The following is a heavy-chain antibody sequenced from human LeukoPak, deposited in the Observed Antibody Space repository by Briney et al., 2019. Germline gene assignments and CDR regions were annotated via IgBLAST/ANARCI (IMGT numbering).Heavy chain of an antibody. D-gene: IGHD6-6*01. Sequence: SETLSLTCTVSGGAISSGSYYWSWIRQPPGKGQEWIGEINHSGSTNYNPSLKSRVTISLDTSKNQFSLKLSSVTAADTAIYYCARDFSSSSTVYYYYYMDVWGKGTTVTVSS. CDR1: GGAISSGSYY. J-gene: IGHJ6*03. CDR2: INHSGST. CDR3: ARDFSSSSTVYYYYYMDV. V-gene: IGHV4-39*07.